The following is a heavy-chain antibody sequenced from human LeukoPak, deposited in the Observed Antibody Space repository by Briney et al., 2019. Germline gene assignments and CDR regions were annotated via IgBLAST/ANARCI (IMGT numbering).Heavy chain of an antibody. J-gene: IGHJ6*03. CDR2: MNPNSGNT. D-gene: IGHD3-22*01. CDR3: ARGRVIKWLLLYYYYYMDV. Sequence: GASVKVSCKASGYTFTSYDINWVRQATGQGLEWMGWMNPNSGNTGYAQKFQGRVTMTRNTSISTAYMELSSLRSEDTAVYYCARGRVIKWLLLYYYYYMDVWGKGTTVTISS. V-gene: IGHV1-8*01. CDR1: GYTFTSYD.